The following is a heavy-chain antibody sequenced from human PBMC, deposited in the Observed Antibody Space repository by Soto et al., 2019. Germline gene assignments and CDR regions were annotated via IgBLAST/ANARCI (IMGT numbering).Heavy chain of an antibody. CDR2: INHSGST. CDR1: GGSFSGYY. Sequence: SETLSLTCAVYGGSFSGYYWTWIRQPPGTGLEWIGEINHSGSTNFNPSLKSRVTISVDTSKNQFSLKLSSVTAADTAVYYCARNGLLWFGELFPPFDYWGQGTLVTVSS. CDR3: ARNGLLWFGELFPPFDY. D-gene: IGHD3-10*01. V-gene: IGHV4-34*01. J-gene: IGHJ4*02.